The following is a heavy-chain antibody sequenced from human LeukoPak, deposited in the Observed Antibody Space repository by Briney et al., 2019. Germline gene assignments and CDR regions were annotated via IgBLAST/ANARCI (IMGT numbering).Heavy chain of an antibody. CDR2: IKSEVDGGTK. J-gene: IGHJ5*02. CDR3: SDYGDYR. Sequence: GGSLRLSCVGSGSTFSNTWMNWVRQAPGKGLEWVGRIKSEVDGGTKYYAAAVKGRLILSRDDSRNTVSLFMNDLKTEDTGVYYCSDYGDYRWGQGTLVTVSP. V-gene: IGHV3-15*07. D-gene: IGHD4-17*01. CDR1: GSTFSNTW.